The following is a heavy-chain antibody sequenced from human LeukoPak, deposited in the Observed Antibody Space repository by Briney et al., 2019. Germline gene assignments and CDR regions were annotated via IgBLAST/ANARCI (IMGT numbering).Heavy chain of an antibody. Sequence: HPGGSLRLSCAASGFTASDHYMDWVRQTPGKGLEWVGRSRNKANSYSTDFAATVKGRFTISRDESKNSLLLQMNSLKTEDTAVYYCVRVQSGGAFDIWGQGTMVTVSS. D-gene: IGHD1-26*01. CDR3: VRVQSGGAFDI. J-gene: IGHJ3*02. V-gene: IGHV3-72*01. CDR2: SRNKANSYST. CDR1: GFTASDHY.